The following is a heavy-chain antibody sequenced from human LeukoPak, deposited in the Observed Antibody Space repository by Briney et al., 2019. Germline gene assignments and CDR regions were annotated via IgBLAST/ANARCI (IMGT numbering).Heavy chain of an antibody. J-gene: IGHJ4*02. CDR1: GFTFSSYS. Sequence: GGSLRLSCAASGFTFSSYSMNWVRQAPGKGLEYVSAISSNGGSTYYANSVKGRFTISRDNSKNTLYLQMGSLGAEDMAVYYCARNLGPRVTLPFDYWGQGTLVTVSS. CDR3: ARNLGPRVTLPFDY. V-gene: IGHV3-64*01. CDR2: ISSNGGST. D-gene: IGHD5-18*01.